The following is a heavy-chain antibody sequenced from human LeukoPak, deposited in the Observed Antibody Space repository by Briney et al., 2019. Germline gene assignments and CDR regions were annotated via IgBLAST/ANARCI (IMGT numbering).Heavy chain of an antibody. CDR3: ASSSSGYYWNFDY. D-gene: IGHD3-22*01. V-gene: IGHV3-9*01. CDR2: ISWNSGSI. Sequence: PGGSLRLSCAASGFTFDDYAMHWVRQAPGKGLEWVSGISWNSGSIGYADSVKGRFTISRDNAKNSLYLQMNSLRAEDTALYYCASSSSGYYWNFDYWGQGTLVTVSS. J-gene: IGHJ4*02. CDR1: GFTFDDYA.